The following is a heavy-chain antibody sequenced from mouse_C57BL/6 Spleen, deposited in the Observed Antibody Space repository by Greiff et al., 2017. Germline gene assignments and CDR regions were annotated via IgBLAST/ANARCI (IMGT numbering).Heavy chain of an antibody. CDR3: ARDHPYYFDY. Sequence: DVHLVESEGGLVQPGSSMKLSCTASGFTFSDYYMAWVRQVPEKGLEWVANINYDGSSTYYLDSLKSRFIISRDNAKNILYLQMSSLKSEDTATYYCARDHPYYFDYWGQGTTLTVSS. CDR1: GFTFSDYY. V-gene: IGHV5-16*01. CDR2: INYDGSST. J-gene: IGHJ2*01.